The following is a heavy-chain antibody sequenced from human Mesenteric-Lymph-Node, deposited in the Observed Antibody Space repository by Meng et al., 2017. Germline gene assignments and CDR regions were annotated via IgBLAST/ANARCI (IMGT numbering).Heavy chain of an antibody. D-gene: IGHD1-26*01. CDR1: EFTFSGAW. J-gene: IGHJ4*02. V-gene: IGHV3-15*01. CDR3: TTGGRVGTR. CDR2: IKTKTDGGTT. Sequence: GESLKISCVASEFTFSGAWMSWVRQAPGKGLEWVGRIKTKTDGGTTDYAAPVKGRFTISRDDSRDTLYLQMNSLKTEDTALYYCTTGGRVGTRWGQGTLVTVSS.